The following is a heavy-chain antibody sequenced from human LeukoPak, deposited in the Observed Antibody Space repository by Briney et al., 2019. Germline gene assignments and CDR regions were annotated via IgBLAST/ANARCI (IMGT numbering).Heavy chain of an antibody. CDR3: TNDRSYYYDSSGYYYPSIDY. CDR2: ISGSGGST. D-gene: IGHD3-22*01. CDR1: GFTFSSYA. Sequence: GGSLRLSCGASGFTFSSYAMSWVGQAPGKGLEGFSAISGSGGSTYYADSVKGRFTISRDNSKNTLYLQMYSLSAGHTAVYSCTNDRSYYYDSSGYYYPSIDYWGQGTLVTVSS. J-gene: IGHJ4*02. V-gene: IGHV3-23*01.